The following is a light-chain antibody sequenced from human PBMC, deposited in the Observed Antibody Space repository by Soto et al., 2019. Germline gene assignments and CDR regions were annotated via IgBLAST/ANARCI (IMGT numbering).Light chain of an antibody. CDR2: TAS. Sequence: DIQMTQSPSSLSASVGDRVTITCRASQSISSYLNWYQQKPGKAPKLLIYTASNLQSGVPSRFSGSGSGTEFTLTISSLQPEDFATYYCQQSSSTPRRTFGQGTKVEIK. CDR1: QSISSY. J-gene: IGKJ1*01. CDR3: QQSSSTPRRT. V-gene: IGKV1-39*01.